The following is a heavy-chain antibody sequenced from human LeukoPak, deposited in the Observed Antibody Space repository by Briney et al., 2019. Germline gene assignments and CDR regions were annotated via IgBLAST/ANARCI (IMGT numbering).Heavy chain of an antibody. V-gene: IGHV3-21*01. CDR1: GFTFSSYS. CDR3: AREATAAGKNDY. Sequence: GGSLGLSCAASGFTFSSYSMNWVRQAPGKGLEWVSSISSSSSYIYYADSVKGRFTISRDNAKNSLYLQMNSLRAEDTAVYYCAREATAAGKNDYWGQGTLVTVSS. CDR2: ISSSSSYI. J-gene: IGHJ4*02. D-gene: IGHD6-13*01.